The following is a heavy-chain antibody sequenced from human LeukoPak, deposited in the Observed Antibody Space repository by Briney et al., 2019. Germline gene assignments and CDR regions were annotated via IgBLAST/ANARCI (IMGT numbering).Heavy chain of an antibody. V-gene: IGHV3-48*01. CDR1: GFTFSSYS. CDR3: AKDRAARGRGNYFYMDV. D-gene: IGHD2/OR15-2a*01. CDR2: ISSSSSTI. J-gene: IGHJ6*03. Sequence: GGSLRLSCAASGFTFSSYSMNWVRQAPGKGLEWVSYISSSSSTIYYADSVKGRFTISRDNSKSTLYIQMNSLRAEDTAVYYCAKDRAARGRGNYFYMDVWGKGTTVTVSS.